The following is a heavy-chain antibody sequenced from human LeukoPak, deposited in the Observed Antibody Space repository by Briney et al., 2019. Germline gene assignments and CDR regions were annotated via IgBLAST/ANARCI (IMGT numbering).Heavy chain of an antibody. Sequence: NPSETLSLTCTVSGGSINSYWSWIRQPAGKGLEWIGRISGSGTITYNPALQSRLSILIDTSKNQFSLKLMSVTAADTAVYYCARDSGTTGEVKFDPWGQGTLVTVSS. CDR2: ISGSGTI. CDR1: GGSINSY. D-gene: IGHD3-10*01. J-gene: IGHJ5*02. CDR3: ARDSGTTGEVKFDP. V-gene: IGHV4-4*07.